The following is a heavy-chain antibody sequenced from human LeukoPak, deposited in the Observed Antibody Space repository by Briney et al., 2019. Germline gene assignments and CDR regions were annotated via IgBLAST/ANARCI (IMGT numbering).Heavy chain of an antibody. J-gene: IGHJ4*02. CDR1: GFRFSSYD. D-gene: IGHD6-19*01. Sequence: GGSLGLSCAAPGFRFSSYDIHWVRQAPGKGLEWVTFIESDGTKEYYADSVKGRFTISRDNSKNTVYVQMNTLRAEDTAVYYCAKEGSGWYYLDYWGQGTVVTVSS. CDR2: IESDGTKE. V-gene: IGHV3-30*02. CDR3: AKEGSGWYYLDY.